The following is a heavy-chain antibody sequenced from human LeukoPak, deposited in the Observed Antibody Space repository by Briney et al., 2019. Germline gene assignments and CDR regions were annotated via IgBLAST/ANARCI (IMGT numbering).Heavy chain of an antibody. Sequence: PGGSLRLSCAASGITFSSYAMSWVRQAPGKGLEWVSAISGSGGSTYYSDSVKGRFTISRDNSKNRLYLQMNSLRVEDTAIYYRAKGDFDSSGYSYRGQGTLVTVSS. D-gene: IGHD3-22*01. CDR1: GITFSSYA. CDR3: AKGDFDSSGYSY. V-gene: IGHV3-23*01. CDR2: ISGSGGST. J-gene: IGHJ4*02.